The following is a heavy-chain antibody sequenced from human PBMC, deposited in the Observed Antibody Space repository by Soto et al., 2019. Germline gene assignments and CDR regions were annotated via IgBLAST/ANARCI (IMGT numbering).Heavy chain of an antibody. CDR2: INHSGST. D-gene: IGHD4-17*01. CDR3: ARHGERTIRSLNWFDP. Sequence: SETLSLTCAVEGGYFSGYYWSWIRQPPGKGLEWIGEINHSGSTNYNPSLKSRVTISVDTSKNQFSLKLSSVTAADTAMYYCARHGERTIRSLNWFDPWGQGTLVTVSS. V-gene: IGHV4-34*01. CDR1: GGYFSGYY. J-gene: IGHJ5*02.